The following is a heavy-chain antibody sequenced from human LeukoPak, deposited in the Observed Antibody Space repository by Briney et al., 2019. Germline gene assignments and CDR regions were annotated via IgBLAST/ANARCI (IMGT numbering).Heavy chain of an antibody. D-gene: IGHD4-17*01. Sequence: GGSLRLSCAASGFTFSSYSMNWVHQAPGKGLEWVSYISSSGSTIYYADSVKGRFTISRDNAKNSLYLQMNSLRAEDTAVYYCASYGDYEGYWGQGTLVTVSS. J-gene: IGHJ4*02. CDR1: GFTFSSYS. CDR3: ASYGDYEGY. V-gene: IGHV3-48*01. CDR2: ISSSGSTI.